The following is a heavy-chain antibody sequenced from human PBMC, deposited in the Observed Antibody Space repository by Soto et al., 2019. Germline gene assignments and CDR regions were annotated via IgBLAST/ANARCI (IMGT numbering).Heavy chain of an antibody. CDR3: ARGGVFFFAAPTNPFDY. D-gene: IGHD3-10*01. CDR1: GYTFTSYD. J-gene: IGHJ4*02. Sequence: GASVKVSCKASGYTFTSYDINWVRQATGQGLEWMVWMNPNSGNTGYAQKFQGRVTMTRNTSISTAYMELSSLRSEDTAVYYCARGGVFFFAAPTNPFDYWGQGTLVTVSS. V-gene: IGHV1-8*01. CDR2: MNPNSGNT.